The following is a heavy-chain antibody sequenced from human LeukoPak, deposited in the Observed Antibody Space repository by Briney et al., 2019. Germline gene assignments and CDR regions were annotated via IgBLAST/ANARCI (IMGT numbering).Heavy chain of an antibody. CDR3: ARASITSAYYYFDF. V-gene: IGHV3-53*01. J-gene: IGHJ4*02. Sequence: GGSLRLSCAASGFTVSSNHMSWVRQAPGKGLEWVSVIYSGGSTYYADSVKGRFTISRDNSHNTLYLQMNSLRAEDTAVYYCARASITSAYYYFDFWGQGTLVTVSS. D-gene: IGHD3-22*01. CDR2: IYSGGST. CDR1: GFTVSSNH.